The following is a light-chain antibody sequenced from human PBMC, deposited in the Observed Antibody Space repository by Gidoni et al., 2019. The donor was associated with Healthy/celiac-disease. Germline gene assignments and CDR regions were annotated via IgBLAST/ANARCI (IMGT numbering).Light chain of an antibody. CDR3: QQASSFPGT. V-gene: IGKV1-12*01. Sequence: DIQMTQSPSSGSASVGDRVTMTCRASQDISTSLAWYQQKSGKAPTLLIYTASNLQSGVPSRFSGSGSGTDFTLTISSLQPEDFATYYCQQASSFPGTFGQGTKVEIK. CDR1: QDISTS. CDR2: TAS. J-gene: IGKJ1*01.